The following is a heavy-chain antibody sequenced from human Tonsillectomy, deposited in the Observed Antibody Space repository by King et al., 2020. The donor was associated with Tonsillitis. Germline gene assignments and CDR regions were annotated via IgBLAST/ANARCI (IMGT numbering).Heavy chain of an antibody. CDR3: ARWHYYDSSGYYNDAFDI. V-gene: IGHV4-59*08. D-gene: IGHD3-22*01. J-gene: IGHJ3*02. Sequence: VQLQESGPGLVKPSETLSLTCTVSGGSISSYYWSWLRQPPGKGLEWIGYIYYSGSSSYNPSLKSRVMISVDTSKNQFSLKLSSVTAADTAVYYCARWHYYDSSGYYNDAFDIWGQGTMVTVSS. CDR2: IYYSGSS. CDR1: GGSISSYY.